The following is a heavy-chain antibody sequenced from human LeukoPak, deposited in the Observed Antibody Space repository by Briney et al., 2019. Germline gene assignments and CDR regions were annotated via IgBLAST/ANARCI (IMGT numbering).Heavy chain of an antibody. CDR2: IYYSGST. D-gene: IGHD4-17*01. J-gene: IGHJ4*02. CDR3: ARGTAVGYGDYRLLDY. CDR1: GGSISSYY. V-gene: IGHV4-59*01. Sequence: SETPSLTCTVSGGSISSYYWSWIRQPPGKGLEWIGYIYYSGSTNYNPSLKSRVTISVDTSKNQFSLKLSSVTAADTAVYYCARGTAVGYGDYRLLDYWGQGTLVTVSS.